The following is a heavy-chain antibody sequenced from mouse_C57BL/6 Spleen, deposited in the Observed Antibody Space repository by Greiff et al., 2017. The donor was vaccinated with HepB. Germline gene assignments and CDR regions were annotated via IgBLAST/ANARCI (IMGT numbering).Heavy chain of an antibody. D-gene: IGHD2-2*01. Sequence: EVQLVESGGGLVQPGGSLKLSCAASGFTFSDYYMYWVRQTPEKRLEWVAYISNGGGSTYYPDTVKGRFTISRDNAKNTLYLQMSRLKSEDTAMYYCARLGYDGAMDYWGQGTSVTVSS. CDR3: ARLGYDGAMDY. CDR2: ISNGGGST. V-gene: IGHV5-12*01. J-gene: IGHJ4*01. CDR1: GFTFSDYY.